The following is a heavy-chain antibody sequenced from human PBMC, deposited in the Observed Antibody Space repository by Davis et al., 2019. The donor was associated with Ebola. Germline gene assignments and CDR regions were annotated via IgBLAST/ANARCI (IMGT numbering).Heavy chain of an antibody. CDR2: ISSGSSTV. J-gene: IGHJ2*01. D-gene: IGHD2-21*02. CDR1: GFTFSRYD. V-gene: IGHV3-48*01. CDR3: VRDPALVVTGGGWFFGL. Sequence: GESLKISCVASGFTFSRYDMNWVRQAPGKGLEWVSYISSGSSTVKYADSVKGRFTISRDNAKSSLSLQMNSLRAEDTAVYYCVRDPALVVTGGGWFFGLWGRGTLVTVSS.